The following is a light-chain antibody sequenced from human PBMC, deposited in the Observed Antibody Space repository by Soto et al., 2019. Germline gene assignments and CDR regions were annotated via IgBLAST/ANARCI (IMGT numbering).Light chain of an antibody. CDR1: RSVSSH. CDR2: DAS. Sequence: EIVMTHSPATLSVSPCEAASLSFSASRSVSSHLAGSQQKPGQPPRPLIYDASNRATGIPARFSGSGSGTDFTLTISSLEPEDFAVYYCQQRSNWPSGGFTFGPGTKVDIK. CDR3: QQRSNWPSGGFT. V-gene: IGKV3-11*01. J-gene: IGKJ3*01.